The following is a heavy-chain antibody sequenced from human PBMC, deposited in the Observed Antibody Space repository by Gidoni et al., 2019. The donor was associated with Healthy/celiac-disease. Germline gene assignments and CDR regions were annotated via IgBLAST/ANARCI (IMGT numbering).Heavy chain of an antibody. D-gene: IGHD2-2*01. J-gene: IGHJ3*02. CDR1: GGSISSGGYY. Sequence: QVQLQESGPGLVKPSQTLSLTCTVSGGSISSGGYYWSWIRQHPGKGREWIGSIYYSGSTYYNPSLKIRVTISVDTSKNQFSLKLSSVTAADTAVYYCARDQYRIGPEIDIWGQGTMVTVSS. CDR2: IYYSGST. V-gene: IGHV4-31*03. CDR3: ARDQYRIGPEIDI.